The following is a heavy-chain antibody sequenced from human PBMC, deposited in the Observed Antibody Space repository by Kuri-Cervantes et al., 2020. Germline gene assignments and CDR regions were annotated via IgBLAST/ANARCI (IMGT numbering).Heavy chain of an antibody. V-gene: IGHV4-38-2*01. CDR1: GYSISSGYY. J-gene: IGHJ4*02. Sequence: SETLSLTCAVSGYSISSGYYWSWIRQPPGKGLEWIGEINHSGSTNYNPSLKSRVTISVDTSKNQFSVKLSSVTAADTAVYYCARRPKYSSGWNWGQGTLVTVSS. CDR2: INHSGST. CDR3: ARRPKYSSGWN. D-gene: IGHD6-19*01.